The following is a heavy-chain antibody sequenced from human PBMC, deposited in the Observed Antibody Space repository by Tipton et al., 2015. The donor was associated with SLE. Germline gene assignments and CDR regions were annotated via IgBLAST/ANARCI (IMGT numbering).Heavy chain of an antibody. J-gene: IGHJ2*01. Sequence: QSGAEVKKPGASVKVSCQASGYPFPSSGISWVRPAPGQGLEWMGWISAYNGNTNYAQKLQGRVTMTTDTSPSTAYMELRSLRSDDTAVYYCARGYYDFWSGYWSGNWYFDLWGRGTLVAVSS. D-gene: IGHD3-3*01. CDR2: ISAYNGNT. V-gene: IGHV1-18*01. CDR3: ARGYYDFWSGYWSGNWYFDL. CDR1: GYPFPSSG.